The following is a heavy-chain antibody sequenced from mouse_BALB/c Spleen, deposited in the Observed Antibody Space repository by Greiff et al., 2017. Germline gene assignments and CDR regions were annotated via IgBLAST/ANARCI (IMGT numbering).Heavy chain of an antibody. V-gene: IGHV1-14*01. CDR1: GYTFTSYV. CDR3: ARPFITTGFAY. Sequence: EVQLQQSGPELVKPGASVKMSCKASGYTFTSYVMHWVKQKPGQGLEWIGYINPYNDGTKYNEKFKGKATLTSDKSSSTAYMELSSLTSEDSAVYCCARPFITTGFAYWGQGTLVTVSA. D-gene: IGHD1-1*01. CDR2: INPYNDGT. J-gene: IGHJ3*01.